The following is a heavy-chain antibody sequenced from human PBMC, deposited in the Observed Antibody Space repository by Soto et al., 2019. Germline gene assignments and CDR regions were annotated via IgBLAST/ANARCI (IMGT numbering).Heavy chain of an antibody. D-gene: IGHD2-21*02. J-gene: IGHJ4*02. CDR2: IYYSGST. CDR3: AREYGGNSEYFDY. CDR1: GGSISSYY. V-gene: IGHV4-59*01. Sequence: PSETLSLTCTVSGGSISSYYWSWIRQPPGKGLEWIGYIYYSGSTNYNPSLKSRVTISVDTSKNQFSLKLSSVTAADTAVYYCAREYGGNSEYFDYWGQGTLVTVSS.